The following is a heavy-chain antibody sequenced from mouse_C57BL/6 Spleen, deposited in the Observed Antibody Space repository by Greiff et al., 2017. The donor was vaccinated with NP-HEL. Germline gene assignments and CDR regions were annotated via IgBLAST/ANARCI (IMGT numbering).Heavy chain of an antibody. CDR1: GYTFTSYW. V-gene: IGHV1-55*01. D-gene: IGHD2-5*01. CDR2: IYPGSGST. CDR3: AREGAYYSNYDAMDY. J-gene: IGHJ4*01. Sequence: QVQLQQPGAELVKPGASVKMSCKASGYTFTSYWITWVKQRPGQGLEWIGDIYPGSGSTNYNEQFKSKATLTVDTSSSTAYMQLSSLTSEDSAVYYCAREGAYYSNYDAMDYWGQGTSVTVSS.